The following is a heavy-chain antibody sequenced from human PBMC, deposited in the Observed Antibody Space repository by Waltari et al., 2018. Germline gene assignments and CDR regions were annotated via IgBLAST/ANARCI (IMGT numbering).Heavy chain of an antibody. CDR3: TTLDAPWGG. V-gene: IGHV3-15*02. Sequence: EVEMVESGGASVKPGESLRLSCVASGFTFPPAWLTWVRQVPGRGREGSGRMQRKDRGEATDFAAPVKGRFSISRDDSRNTVSLQMNNLKAEDTGIYYCTTLDAPWGGWGQGTLVTVSS. CDR1: GFTFPPAW. CDR2: MQRKDRGEAT. D-gene: IGHD7-27*01. J-gene: IGHJ4*02.